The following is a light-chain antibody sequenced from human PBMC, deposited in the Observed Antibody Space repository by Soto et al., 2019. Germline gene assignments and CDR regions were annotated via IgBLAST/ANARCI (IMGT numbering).Light chain of an antibody. CDR1: QNINNF. Sequence: VLTQSPATLSLSPGDRATLSCRAGQNINNFIAWYQHKPGQAPRLLIYDASNRATGIPGRFSGSGSGTDFTLTITSLESEDFAVYYCQQYNNWPRTFGQGTKVEIK. CDR3: QQYNNWPRT. CDR2: DAS. J-gene: IGKJ1*01. V-gene: IGKV3-11*01.